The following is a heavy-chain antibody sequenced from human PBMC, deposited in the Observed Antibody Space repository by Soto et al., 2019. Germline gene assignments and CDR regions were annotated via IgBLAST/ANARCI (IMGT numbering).Heavy chain of an antibody. D-gene: IGHD4-4*01. CDR2: IIPIFGTA. CDR1: GGTFSSYA. Sequence: GASVKVSCKASGGTFSSYAISWVRQAPGQGLEWMGGIIPIFGTANYAQKFQGRVTITADESTSTAYMELSSLRSEDTAVYYCSTRDYSTPSFDYWGQGTLVTVSS. V-gene: IGHV1-69*13. CDR3: STRDYSTPSFDY. J-gene: IGHJ4*02.